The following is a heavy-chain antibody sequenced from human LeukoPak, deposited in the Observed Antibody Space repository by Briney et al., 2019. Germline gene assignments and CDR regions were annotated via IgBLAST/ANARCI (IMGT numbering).Heavy chain of an antibody. V-gene: IGHV4-59*01. Sequence: SETLSLTCTVSGGSISSYYWSWIRQPPGKGLEWIGYIYYSGSTNYNPSLKSRVTISVDTSKNQFSLKLSSVTAADTAVYYCARVGVEYSSLKDYYYGMDVWGQGTTVTVSS. CDR3: ARVGVEYSSLKDYYYGMDV. CDR2: IYYSGST. D-gene: IGHD6-6*01. J-gene: IGHJ6*02. CDR1: GGSISSYY.